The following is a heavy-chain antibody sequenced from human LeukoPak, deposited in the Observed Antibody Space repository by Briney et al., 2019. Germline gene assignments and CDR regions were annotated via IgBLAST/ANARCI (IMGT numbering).Heavy chain of an antibody. CDR2: ISAYNGNT. D-gene: IGHD3-22*01. CDR1: GYTFTRDG. V-gene: IGHV1-18*01. J-gene: IGHJ4*02. Sequence: ASVKVSCKASGYTFTRDGISWVRQAPGQGLEWLGWISAYNGNTNYAQKFQGRVTMTRDTSISTAYMELSRLRSDDTAVYYCARVRYYYDSSGYYPPYYFDYWGQGTLVTVSS. CDR3: ARVRYYYDSSGYYPPYYFDY.